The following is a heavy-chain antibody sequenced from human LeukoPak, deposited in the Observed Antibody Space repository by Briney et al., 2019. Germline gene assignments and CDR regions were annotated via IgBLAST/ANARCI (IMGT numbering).Heavy chain of an antibody. D-gene: IGHD7-27*01. Sequence: GGSLRLSCAASGFIFSHYGMNWVRQAPGKGLEWVSGITSRSTTYYADSVKGRFTISRDNSKNMVWLQINSPTAEDTATYYCAKDANWARFEDWGQGTLVTVSS. J-gene: IGHJ4*02. CDR1: GFIFSHYG. V-gene: IGHV3-23*01. CDR2: ITSRSTT. CDR3: AKDANWARFED.